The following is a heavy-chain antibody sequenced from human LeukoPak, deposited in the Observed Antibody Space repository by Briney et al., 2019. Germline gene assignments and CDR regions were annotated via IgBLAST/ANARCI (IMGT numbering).Heavy chain of an antibody. Sequence: ASVKVSCKASGYTFTGYYMHWVRQAPGQGLEWMGWINPNSGGTNYAQKFQGRVTMTRDTSISTAYMELSRLRSDDTAVYYCARDQGLAVAGFDAFDIWGQGTMVTVSS. D-gene: IGHD6-19*01. CDR3: ARDQGLAVAGFDAFDI. CDR2: INPNSGGT. CDR1: GYTFTGYY. J-gene: IGHJ3*02. V-gene: IGHV1-2*02.